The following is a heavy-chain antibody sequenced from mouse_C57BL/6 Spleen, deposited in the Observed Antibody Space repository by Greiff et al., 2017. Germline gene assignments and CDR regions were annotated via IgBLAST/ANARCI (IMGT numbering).Heavy chain of an antibody. CDR2: IRGGGST. J-gene: IGHJ4*01. CDR3: ANHPILYGNSESVGAMDY. D-gene: IGHD2-1*01. CDR1: GFSLTSYG. Sequence: VQLQQSGPGLVAPSQSLSITCTVSGFSLTSYGVDWVRPPPGKGLEWLGVIRGGGSTNYTSARMSRLSISQDNAKSQVFLKMNSLQTDDTAMYNSANHPILYGNSESVGAMDYWGQGTSVTVAS. V-gene: IGHV2-9*01.